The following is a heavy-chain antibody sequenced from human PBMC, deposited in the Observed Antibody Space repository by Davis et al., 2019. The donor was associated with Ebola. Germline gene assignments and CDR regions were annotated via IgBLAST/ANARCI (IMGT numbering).Heavy chain of an antibody. D-gene: IGHD3-22*01. CDR1: GYSFTSYW. J-gene: IGHJ3*02. Sequence: PGGSLRLSCKGSGYSFTSYWIGWVRQMPGKGLEWMGIIYPGDSDTRYSPSFQGQVTISADKSISTAYLQWSSLKASDTAMYYCARPPWNYYDSSGYGAFDIWGQGTMVTVSS. CDR3: ARPPWNYYDSSGYGAFDI. V-gene: IGHV5-51*01. CDR2: IYPGDSDT.